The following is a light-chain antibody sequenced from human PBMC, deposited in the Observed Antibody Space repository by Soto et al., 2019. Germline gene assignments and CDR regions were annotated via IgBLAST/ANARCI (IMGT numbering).Light chain of an antibody. Sequence: EIALTQSPGTLSLSPGERATLSCRASQTLSNSFIAWYQHKPGQAPRLLVYDTSTRATGIPDRYSGSGSGTDFTLTINSLEPEDFAVYYCQQRSNWPITFGQGTRLEIK. CDR3: QQRSNWPIT. V-gene: IGKV3D-20*02. CDR1: QTLSNSF. CDR2: DTS. J-gene: IGKJ5*01.